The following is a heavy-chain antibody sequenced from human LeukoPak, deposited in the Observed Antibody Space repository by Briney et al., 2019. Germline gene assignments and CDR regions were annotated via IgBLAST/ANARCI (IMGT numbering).Heavy chain of an antibody. CDR1: GYSISNDYY. V-gene: IGHV4-38-2*01. J-gene: IGHJ4*02. Sequence: PSETLSLTCAVSGYSISNDYYWAWIRQPPGKGLEWIGSIYHSGSTYYKPSLKSRVTISVDTSKNQFSLNVNSVTATDTAVYYCARHGGHSGFDPYDFWGQGTLVTVSS. CDR2: IYHSGST. CDR3: ARHGGHSGFDPYDF. D-gene: IGHD5-12*01.